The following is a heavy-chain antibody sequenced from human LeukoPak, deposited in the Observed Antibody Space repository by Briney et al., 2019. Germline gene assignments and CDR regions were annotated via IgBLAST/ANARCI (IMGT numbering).Heavy chain of an antibody. V-gene: IGHV4-31*03. D-gene: IGHD4-17*01. CDR2: IFYSGDP. CDR1: GASTSTGGYY. CDR3: ARYGDYGTEGFYYVDF. Sequence: PSQTLSLTSSVSGASTSTGGYYYTWVRQFPGKGLEWIGHIFYSGDPYYSPSLRSRVSIALDTSKNHFSLSLTSVTDADTAVYYCARYGDYGTEGFYYVDFWGKGTPVTVSS. J-gene: IGHJ6*03.